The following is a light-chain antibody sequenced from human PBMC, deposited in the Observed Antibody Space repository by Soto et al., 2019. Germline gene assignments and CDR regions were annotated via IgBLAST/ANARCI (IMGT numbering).Light chain of an antibody. CDR2: EVS. CDR3: SSYAGSLV. J-gene: IGLJ2*01. CDR1: SSDVGGYNY. Sequence: QSVLTQPPSASGSPGQSVTISYTGTSSDVGGYNYVSWYQQHPGKAPKLMIYEVSKQPSGVPDRFSGSKSGNTASLTVSELQAEDEADYYCSSYAGSLVFGGGTKLTVL. V-gene: IGLV2-8*01.